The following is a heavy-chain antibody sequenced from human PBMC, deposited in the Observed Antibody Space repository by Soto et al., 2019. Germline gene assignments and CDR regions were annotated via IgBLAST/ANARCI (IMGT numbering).Heavy chain of an antibody. J-gene: IGHJ4*02. CDR2: IIPIFGTA. D-gene: IGHD3-22*01. Sequence: QEQLVQSGAEVKKPGSSVKVSCTASGGIFSSYAISWVQQAPGQGLEWMGGIIPIFGTANYAQKFQGRVTITADESTNTAYMDLSSLKSEDTAIYYCARGGSGYVWFNEFWGQGTLVTVSS. V-gene: IGHV1-69*01. CDR3: ARGGSGYVWFNEF. CDR1: GGIFSSYA.